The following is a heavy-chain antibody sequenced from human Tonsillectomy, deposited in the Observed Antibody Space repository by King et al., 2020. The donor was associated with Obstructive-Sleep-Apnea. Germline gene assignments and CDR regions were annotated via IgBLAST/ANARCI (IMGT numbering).Heavy chain of an antibody. D-gene: IGHD3-22*01. CDR3: AARDYYDSTKDY. CDR1: GFTFSTSA. V-gene: IGHV1-58*01. J-gene: IGHJ4*02. Sequence: QLVESGPEVKKPGTSVKVSCKTSGFTFSTSAVQWVRQARGQRLEFMGWIDLGRGVTKYEQKFQERVTISSDMSTTTVYMELSSLRSNDTAMYYCAARDYYDSTKDYWGQGTLVTVSS. CDR2: IDLGRGVT.